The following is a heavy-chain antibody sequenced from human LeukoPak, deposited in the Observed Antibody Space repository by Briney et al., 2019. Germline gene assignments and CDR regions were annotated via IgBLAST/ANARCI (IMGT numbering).Heavy chain of an antibody. J-gene: IGHJ5*02. CDR3: ARDLRRDWFDP. V-gene: IGHV1-18*01. CDR1: GYTFISYG. CDR2: ISAYNGNT. Sequence: ASVKVSFKASGYTFISYGISWVRQAPGQGLEWMGWISAYNGNTNYAQKLQGRVTMTTDTSTSTAYMELRSLRSDDTAVYHCARDLRRDWFDPWGQGTLVTVSS.